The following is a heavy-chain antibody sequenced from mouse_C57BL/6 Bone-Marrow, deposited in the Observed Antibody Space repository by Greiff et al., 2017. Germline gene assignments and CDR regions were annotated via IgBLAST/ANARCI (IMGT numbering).Heavy chain of an antibody. CDR2: ISYDGSN. J-gene: IGHJ2*01. Sequence: EVQVVESGPGLVKPSQSLSLTCSVTGYSITSGYYWNWIRQFPGNKLEWMGYISYDGSNNYNPSLKNRISITRDTSKNQFFLKLNSVTTEDTATYYCARENFITPYWGQGTTLTVSS. CDR1: GYSITSGYY. V-gene: IGHV3-6*01. CDR3: ARENFITPY. D-gene: IGHD1-1*01.